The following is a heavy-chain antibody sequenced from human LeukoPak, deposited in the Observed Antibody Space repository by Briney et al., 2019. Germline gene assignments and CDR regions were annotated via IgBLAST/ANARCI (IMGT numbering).Heavy chain of an antibody. Sequence: GSLRLSCAASGFTFSSYWMSWVRQAPGKGLEWVANIKQDGSEKYYVDSVKGRFTISRDNAKNSLYLQLNSLRAEDTAVYYCARDTYGSGSYYNAPLDYWGQGTLVTVSS. D-gene: IGHD3-10*01. CDR1: GFTFSSYW. CDR3: ARDTYGSGSYYNAPLDY. CDR2: IKQDGSEK. V-gene: IGHV3-7*01. J-gene: IGHJ4*02.